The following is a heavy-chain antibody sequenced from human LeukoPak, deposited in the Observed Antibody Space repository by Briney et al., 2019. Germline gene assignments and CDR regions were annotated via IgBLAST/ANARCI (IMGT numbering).Heavy chain of an antibody. Sequence: SETLSLTCTVSGGSISSSSYYWGWIRQPPGKGLEWIASIYYSGSTYYNPSLKSRVTISVDTSKNQFSLKLSSVTAADTAVYYCARQMGWVGYSSSPRGDYYYGMDVWGQGTTVTVSS. CDR1: GGSISSSSYY. CDR3: ARQMGWVGYSSSPRGDYYYGMDV. V-gene: IGHV4-39*01. D-gene: IGHD6-13*01. CDR2: IYYSGST. J-gene: IGHJ6*02.